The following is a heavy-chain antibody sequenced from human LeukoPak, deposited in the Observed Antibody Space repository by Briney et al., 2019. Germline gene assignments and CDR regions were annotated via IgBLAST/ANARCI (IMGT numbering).Heavy chain of an antibody. CDR3: ARLTFGGVIGFDY. CDR2: ISSSGNTI. CDR1: GFTFSSYE. J-gene: IGHJ4*02. Sequence: GGSLRLSCAASGFTFSSYEMNWVRQAPGKGLGWVSFISSSGNTIYYADSVKGRFTISRDNAKSSLYLQMNSLRAEDTAVYYCARLTFGGVIGFDYWGQGTLVTVSS. V-gene: IGHV3-48*03. D-gene: IGHD3-16*02.